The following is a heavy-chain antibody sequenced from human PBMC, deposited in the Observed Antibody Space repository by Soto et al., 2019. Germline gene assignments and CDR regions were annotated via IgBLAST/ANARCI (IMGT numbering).Heavy chain of an antibody. Sequence: QVQLVESGGGVVQPGRSLRLSCAASGFTFSSYGMHWVRQAPGKGLEWVAVISYDGSNKYYADSVKGRFTISRDNSKNPLYLQMNSLRAEDTAVYYCAKEGYSGYDFGYWGQGTLVTVSS. CDR3: AKEGYSGYDFGY. J-gene: IGHJ4*02. CDR1: GFTFSSYG. CDR2: ISYDGSNK. D-gene: IGHD5-12*01. V-gene: IGHV3-30*18.